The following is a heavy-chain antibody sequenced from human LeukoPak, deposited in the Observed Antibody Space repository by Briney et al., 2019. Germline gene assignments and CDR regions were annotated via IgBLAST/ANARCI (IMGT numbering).Heavy chain of an antibody. V-gene: IGHV1-3*01. CDR1: GYTFTNYA. J-gene: IGHJ4*02. Sequence: ASVKVSCKASGYTFTNYAMHWVRQAPGQRLEWMGWINGGNGNTKYSQKLQGRVTITRDTSASIAYMELSSLRSEDTAVYYCARGFSGSYRSLFDYWGQGTLVTVSS. CDR3: ARGFSGSYRSLFDY. CDR2: INGGNGNT. D-gene: IGHD3-10*01.